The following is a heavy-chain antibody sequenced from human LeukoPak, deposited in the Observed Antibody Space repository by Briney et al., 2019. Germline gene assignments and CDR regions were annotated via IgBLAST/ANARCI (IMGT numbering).Heavy chain of an antibody. D-gene: IGHD2-8*01. V-gene: IGHV3-30*02. CDR1: GFTFSDYS. J-gene: IGHJ4*02. Sequence: PGGSLRLSCAASGFTFSDYSMHWVRQAPGKGLNWVAFIRYDGNNKYYADSVKGRSTISRDNSKNMLYLEMNSLSTEDTAVYYCARELNDYGDYWGQGTLVTVSS. CDR2: IRYDGNNK. CDR3: ARELNDYGDY.